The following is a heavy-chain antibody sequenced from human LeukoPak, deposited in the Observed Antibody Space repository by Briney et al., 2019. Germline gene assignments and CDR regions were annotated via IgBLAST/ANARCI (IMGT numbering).Heavy chain of an antibody. CDR3: AKVASIAVAGIPRVL. CDR1: GFTFRTYA. J-gene: IGHJ4*02. V-gene: IGHV3-23*01. Sequence: GGSLRLSGAAFGFTFRTYAMSWVRKAPGKGLEWVPAISGSGGSTYYADSVKGRFTISRDNSKNTLYLQMNSLRAEDTAVYYCAKVASIAVAGIPRVLWGQGTLVTVSS. D-gene: IGHD6-19*01. CDR2: ISGSGGST.